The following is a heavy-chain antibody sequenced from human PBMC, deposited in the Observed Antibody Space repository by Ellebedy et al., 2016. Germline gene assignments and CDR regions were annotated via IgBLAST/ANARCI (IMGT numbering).Heavy chain of an antibody. J-gene: IGHJ4*02. Sequence: SGPTLVKPTQTLTLTCTFSGFSLSTSGVGVGWIRQPPGKALEWLALIYWDDDKRYSPSLKSRLTITKDTSKNQVVLTMTNMDPVDTATYYCAHHLGIAVADGSYFDYWGQGTLVTVSS. CDR3: AHHLGIAVADGSYFDY. CDR1: GFSLSTSGVG. V-gene: IGHV2-5*02. CDR2: IYWDDDK. D-gene: IGHD6-19*01.